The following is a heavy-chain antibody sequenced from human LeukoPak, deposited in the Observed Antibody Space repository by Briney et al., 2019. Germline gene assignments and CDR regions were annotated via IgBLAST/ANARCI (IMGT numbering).Heavy chain of an antibody. J-gene: IGHJ6*02. D-gene: IGHD5-18*01. CDR2: IYYSGST. CDR1: GGSISSYY. V-gene: IGHV4-59*01. Sequence: SETLSLTCTVSGGSISSYYWSWIRHPPGKGLEWSGYIYYSGSTNYSPSLKSRVTISVDTSKNQFSLKLSSVTAADTAVYYCARDRRGYSYGFDDYYYYGMDVWGQGTTVTVSS. CDR3: ARDRRGYSYGFDDYYYYGMDV.